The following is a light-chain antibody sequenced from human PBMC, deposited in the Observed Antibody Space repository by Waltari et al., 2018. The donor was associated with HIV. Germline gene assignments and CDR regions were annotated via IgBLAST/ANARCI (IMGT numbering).Light chain of an antibody. CDR3: QTWGTGFVV. V-gene: IGLV4-69*01. CDR2: LNRECNH. Sequence: QVVLTQSPSASASLGASVKLTCTLSSGHSTYAVAWHQQQPEKGPRYLIKLNRECNHYKGDGVPDRFSASSSGAERYLTISSIQSEDEAYYYCQTWGTGFVVFGGGTKLTVL. CDR1: SGHSTYA. J-gene: IGLJ2*01.